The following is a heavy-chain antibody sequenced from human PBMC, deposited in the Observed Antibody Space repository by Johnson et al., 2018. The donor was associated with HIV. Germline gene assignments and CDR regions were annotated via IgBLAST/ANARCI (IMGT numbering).Heavy chain of an antibody. J-gene: IGHJ3*02. CDR3: ARDSTPWGDDYVDYAFDI. V-gene: IGHV3-11*04. CDR1: GFTFSDYY. CDR2: ISGRGGST. Sequence: QVQLVESGGGLVKPGGSLRLSCAASGFTFSDYYMSWIRQAPGKGLEWVSVISGRGGSTSYADSVKGRFTISRDNAKNSLFLQMNSLRAEDTAVYYCARDSTPWGDDYVDYAFDIWGQGTLVTVSS. D-gene: IGHD4/OR15-4a*01.